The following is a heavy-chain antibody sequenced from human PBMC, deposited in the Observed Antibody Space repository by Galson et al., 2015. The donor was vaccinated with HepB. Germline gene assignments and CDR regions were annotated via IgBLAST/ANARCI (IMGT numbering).Heavy chain of an antibody. D-gene: IGHD3-3*01. Sequence: SLGLSCAASGVTLRGSWMNWVRHAPGEGLVWVSRCNRDGSSINYADSVKGRFTISRDNAKKMLYLQMNSLRAEDTAVYYCARGPILRFLEWFDSDYYGLDVWGQGTTVTVSS. CDR3: ARGPILRFLEWFDSDYYGLDV. V-gene: IGHV3-74*01. CDR2: CNRDGSSI. J-gene: IGHJ6*02. CDR1: GVTLRGSW.